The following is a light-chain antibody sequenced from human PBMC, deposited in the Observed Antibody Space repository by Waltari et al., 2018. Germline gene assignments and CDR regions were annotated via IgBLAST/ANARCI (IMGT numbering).Light chain of an antibody. CDR2: GST. J-gene: IGLJ3*02. Sequence: SVLPQPPSVSGAPGQRVTIPSTGRGSTLGAGHAVHWYQHLPRAAPKLLIYGSTRRPLGVPDRFFGSTAGTSASLAITGLQAEDEADYYCQSYDTSLMTVVFGGGTKLTVL. CDR1: GSTLGAGHA. CDR3: QSYDTSLMTVV. V-gene: IGLV1-40*01.